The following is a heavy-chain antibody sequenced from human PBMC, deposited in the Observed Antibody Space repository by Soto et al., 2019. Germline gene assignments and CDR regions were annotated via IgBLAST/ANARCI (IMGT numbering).Heavy chain of an antibody. CDR2: IHYSGST. Sequence: QVQLQESGPGLVKPSETLSLTCTVSGGSISSYHWSWIRQPPGKGLEWLGYIHYSGSTNYNPSLKSRVIMSVDTSKNQASLNLSSVPAADTAVYYCARDRWFDPWGQGTLVTVSS. J-gene: IGHJ5*02. CDR1: GGSISSYH. CDR3: ARDRWFDP. V-gene: IGHV4-59*01.